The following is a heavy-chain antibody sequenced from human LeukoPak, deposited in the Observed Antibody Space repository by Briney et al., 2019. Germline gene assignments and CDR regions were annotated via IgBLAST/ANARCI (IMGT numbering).Heavy chain of an antibody. CDR1: GFTVSSNY. V-gene: IGHV3-53*01. CDR2: IYSGGST. D-gene: IGHD5-18*01. Sequence: GGSLRLSCAASGFTVSSNYMSWVRQAPGKGLEWVSVIYSGGSTYYADSVKGRFTISRDNSKNTLYLQMNSLRAEDTAVYYCARLIIQLNDAFDIWGQGTMVTVSS. CDR3: ARLIIQLNDAFDI. J-gene: IGHJ3*02.